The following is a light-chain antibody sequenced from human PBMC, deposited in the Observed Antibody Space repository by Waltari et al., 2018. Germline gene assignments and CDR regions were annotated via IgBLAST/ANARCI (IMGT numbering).Light chain of an antibody. CDR3: QQYNNWSPGT. Sequence: ETVVTQSPGTLSVSPGERATLSCRTSPSIGSSLAWYQQKPGQSPRLLIYRASTRATGIPARFSGSGSETKFTLTISSLQSEDSAVYYCQQYNNWSPGTFGQGTRVEV. CDR1: PSIGSS. J-gene: IGKJ1*01. CDR2: RAS. V-gene: IGKV3D-15*01.